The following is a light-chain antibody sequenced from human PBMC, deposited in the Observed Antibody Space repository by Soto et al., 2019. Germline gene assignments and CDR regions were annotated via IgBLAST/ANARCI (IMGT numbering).Light chain of an antibody. Sequence: QSVLTQPPSASGTPGQKVTISCSGSSSNIGSNTVNWHQHLPRTAPKLLIYRNDQRPSGVPDRFSGSKSDTSASLALSGLQSEDEADYYCAVWDDSLKGPVFGGGTKVTVL. J-gene: IGLJ3*02. CDR1: SSNIGSNT. V-gene: IGLV1-44*01. CDR3: AVWDDSLKGPV. CDR2: RND.